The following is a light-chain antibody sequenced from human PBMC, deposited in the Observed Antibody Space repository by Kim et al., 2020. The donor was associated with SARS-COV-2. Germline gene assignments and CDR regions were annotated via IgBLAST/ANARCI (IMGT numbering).Light chain of an antibody. V-gene: IGKV3-15*01. J-gene: IGKJ2*02. Sequence: VAPGDRATLSCRASPRVRRNLASSQHPAGQSPGLLIYDASTRATGVPARFSGSGSGTEFTLTISSLQSEDFALYYCKQYNSWPRGTFGQGTKLEI. CDR1: PRVRRN. CDR2: DAS. CDR3: KQYNSWPRGT.